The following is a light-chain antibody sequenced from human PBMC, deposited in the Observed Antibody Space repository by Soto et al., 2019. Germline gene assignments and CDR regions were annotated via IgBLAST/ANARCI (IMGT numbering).Light chain of an antibody. CDR1: QSVSSRY. Sequence: EGVLTQSPGTLSLSPGERVTLSCRASQSVSSRYLAWYQQKPGQAPRLVIYGTSTRATGIPDRFSGSGSGTDFTLTISRLEPEDFAVYYCQQYGSSPLYTFGQGTTLQIK. V-gene: IGKV3-20*01. CDR3: QQYGSSPLYT. CDR2: GTS. J-gene: IGKJ2*01.